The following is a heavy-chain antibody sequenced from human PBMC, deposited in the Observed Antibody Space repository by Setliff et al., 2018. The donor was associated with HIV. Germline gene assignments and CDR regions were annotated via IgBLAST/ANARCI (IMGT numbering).Heavy chain of an antibody. D-gene: IGHD3-10*01. Sequence: SETLSLTCRVSGGLMSGYYWSWIRQPPGKGLEWVGYIYYSGSTNYNPSLKSRVSISVDTSKNQFSLKLSSVTAADTAMYYCGRVGFGELFGAFDIWGQGIMVTVS. CDR3: GRVGFGELFGAFDI. J-gene: IGHJ3*02. CDR2: IYYSGST. CDR1: GGLMSGYY. V-gene: IGHV4-59*01.